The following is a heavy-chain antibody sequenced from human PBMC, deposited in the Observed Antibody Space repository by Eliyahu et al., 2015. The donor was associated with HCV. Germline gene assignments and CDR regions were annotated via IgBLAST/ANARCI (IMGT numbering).Heavy chain of an antibody. D-gene: IGHD2-8*01. CDR1: GGSISSYY. J-gene: IGHJ2*01. CDR3: ARSDSAGVLMVYAKPHWYFDL. CDR2: IYYSGST. V-gene: IGHV4-59*01. Sequence: QVQLQESGPGLVKPSETLSLTCTVSGGSISSYYWSWIRQPPGKGLEWIGYIYYSGSTNYNPSLKSRVTISVDTSKNQFSLKLSSVTAADTAVYYCARSDSAGVLMVYAKPHWYFDLWGRGTLVTVSS.